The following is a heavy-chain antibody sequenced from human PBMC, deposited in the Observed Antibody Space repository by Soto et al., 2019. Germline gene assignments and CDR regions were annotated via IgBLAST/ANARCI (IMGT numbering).Heavy chain of an antibody. V-gene: IGHV3-23*01. J-gene: IGHJ3*01. CDR3: TNRKLPTRPWGPAFDV. Sequence: GGSLRLSYAASGFNFISYAMIWVRQAPGKGLEWVSAITSSGGSTYYPDSVKGRFTISRDNSKNTLFLQMNSLRAEDTAVYYCTNRKLPTRPWGPAFDVWGQGTMVTV. CDR2: ITSSGGST. D-gene: IGHD6-6*01. CDR1: GFNFISYA.